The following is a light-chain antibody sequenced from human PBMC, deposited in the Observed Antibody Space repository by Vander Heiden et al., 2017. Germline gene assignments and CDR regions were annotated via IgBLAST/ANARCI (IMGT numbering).Light chain of an antibody. V-gene: IGKV3-11*01. J-gene: IGKJ2*01. CDR1: QSVSSY. CDR3: QQRSTLKT. Sequence: EIVLTQSPATLSLSPGERATLSCRASQSVSSYLAWYQQKPGQAPRLLIYDASNRANGIPDRFSGSGSGTDFTLTSSSREHEDFAVYYWQQRSTLKTFGQGTKLEIK. CDR2: DAS.